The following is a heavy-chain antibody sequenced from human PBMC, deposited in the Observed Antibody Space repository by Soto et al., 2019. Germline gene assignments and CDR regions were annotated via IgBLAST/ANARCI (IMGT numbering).Heavy chain of an antibody. D-gene: IGHD3-16*01. CDR2: TYYRSKWYN. CDR1: WASLSSNIAA. Sequence: SQALSLTSISSWASLSSNIAACNCIRQSPSRGLEWLGRTYYRSKWYNDYAVSVKGRISINPDTSKNLFSLQLNSVTPEDTAVYYCARDRKGGFVMDVWGQGTTVTVSS. V-gene: IGHV6-1*01. CDR3: ARDRKGGFVMDV. J-gene: IGHJ6*02.